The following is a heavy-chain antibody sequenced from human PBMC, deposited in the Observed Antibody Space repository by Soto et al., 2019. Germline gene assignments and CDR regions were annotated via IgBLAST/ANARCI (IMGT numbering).Heavy chain of an antibody. CDR1: GYTFINYF. D-gene: IGHD1-7*01. CDR2: VDPSRGSA. V-gene: IGHV1-46*01. J-gene: IGHJ3*01. Sequence: QAQLLQSGAEVKKPGASVKVSCKASGYTFINYFIHWVRQAPGQRLGWIGIVDPSRGSADYAQKCQGRVTMTTDVSTRTVFMDLSSLRSEDTAVYYCARPLIGNTVDLWGQGTTVIVSS. CDR3: ARPLIGNTVDL.